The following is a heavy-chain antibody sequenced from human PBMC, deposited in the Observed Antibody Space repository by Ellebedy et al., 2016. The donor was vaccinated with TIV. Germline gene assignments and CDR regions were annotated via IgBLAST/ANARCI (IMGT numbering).Heavy chain of an antibody. V-gene: IGHV3-48*04. CDR1: GFTFSIYT. D-gene: IGHD3-9*01. Sequence: GESLKISXAASGFTFSIYTMNWVRQAPGKGLEWVSYITDANSIYYADSVKGRFTISRDNAKNSLYLQMNSLRAEDTAVYYCARGHLTGDDFWGQGTQVTVSS. CDR2: ITDANSI. CDR3: ARGHLTGDDF. J-gene: IGHJ4*02.